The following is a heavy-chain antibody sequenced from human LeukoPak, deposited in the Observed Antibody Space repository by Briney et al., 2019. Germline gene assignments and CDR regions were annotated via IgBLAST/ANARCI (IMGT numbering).Heavy chain of an antibody. D-gene: IGHD6-13*01. V-gene: IGHV3-48*04. J-gene: IGHJ4*02. CDR1: GFTFTLYS. Sequence: GGSLRLSCAASGFTFTLYSMNWVRQAPGKGLEWVSYITSSSSTINYADSVKGRFTISRDNAKNSLYLQMNSLRAEDTALYYCAKDLAAAATAGFDYWGQGTLVTVSS. CDR3: AKDLAAAATAGFDY. CDR2: ITSSSSTI.